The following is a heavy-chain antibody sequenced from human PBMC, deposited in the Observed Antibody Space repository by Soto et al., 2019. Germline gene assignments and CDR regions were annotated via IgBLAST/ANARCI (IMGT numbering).Heavy chain of an antibody. CDR2: TYSGGST. D-gene: IGHD4-4*01. CDR1: GFTVSRNY. J-gene: IGHJ4*01. Sequence: GGSLRLSCAASGFTVSRNYMSWVRQAPGKGLEWVSVTYSGGSTYYADSVKGRFTISRDNSKNTPYLQMNSLRAEDTAVYYCARGPHYSNLDYWGQGTLVTVSS. CDR3: ARGPHYSNLDY. V-gene: IGHV3-53*01.